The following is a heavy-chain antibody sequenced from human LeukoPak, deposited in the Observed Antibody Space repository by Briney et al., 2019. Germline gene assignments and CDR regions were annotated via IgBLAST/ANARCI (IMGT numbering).Heavy chain of an antibody. CDR1: GGSISSHY. CDR3: ARVKGRRIAADY. Sequence: PSETLSLTCTVPGGSISSHYWSWIRQPPGKGLERIGYIYYSGSTNYNPSLKSRVTISVNTSKNQFSLKLSSVTAADTAVYYCARVKGRRIAADYWGQGTLVTVSS. D-gene: IGHD6-6*01. CDR2: IYYSGST. J-gene: IGHJ4*02. V-gene: IGHV4-59*11.